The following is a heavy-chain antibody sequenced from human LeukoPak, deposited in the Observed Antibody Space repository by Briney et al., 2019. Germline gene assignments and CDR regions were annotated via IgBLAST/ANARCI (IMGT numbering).Heavy chain of an antibody. Sequence: SQTLSLTCAVSGRSISNTNCGCWVRQPPGQGLEWIGEISLSGLTTYNPSIKSPVTVSLNKSKNHLSLNLPSVTAADTAVYYCSRENGAFSPFGYWGQGTLVTVPS. CDR1: GRSISNTNC. D-gene: IGHD2-8*01. CDR2: ISLSGLT. CDR3: SRENGAFSPFGY. V-gene: IGHV4-4*02. J-gene: IGHJ4*02.